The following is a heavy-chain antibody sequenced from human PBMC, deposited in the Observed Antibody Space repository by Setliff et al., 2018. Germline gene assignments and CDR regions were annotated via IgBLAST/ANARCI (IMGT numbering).Heavy chain of an antibody. CDR2: ILHSGNI. CDR3: ARSFSRSEKFLLDY. CDR1: GGSISSGDYY. Sequence: PSETLSLTCTVSGGSISSGDYYWSWIRQPPGKRLEWIGEILHSGNINYNPSLKSRVTISMDTSKNQFSLKVNSVTAADTAVYYCARSFSRSEKFLLDYWGQGALVTVSS. V-gene: IGHV4-39*07. D-gene: IGHD2-15*01. J-gene: IGHJ4*02.